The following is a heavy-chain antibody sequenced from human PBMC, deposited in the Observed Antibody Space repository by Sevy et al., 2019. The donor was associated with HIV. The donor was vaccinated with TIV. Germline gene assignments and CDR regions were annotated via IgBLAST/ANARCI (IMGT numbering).Heavy chain of an antibody. Sequence: GGSLRLSCAASGFTFSSYVMSWVRQAPGKGLQWVSAVSASGISTYYTDSVQGRFTISRDNSKNMLHMQMNSLRAEDTAVYYCAKVRSTVLPATGNFDYWGQGILVTVSS. CDR3: AKVRSTVLPATGNFDY. CDR2: VSASGIST. D-gene: IGHD1-1*01. J-gene: IGHJ4*02. CDR1: GFTFSSYV. V-gene: IGHV3-23*01.